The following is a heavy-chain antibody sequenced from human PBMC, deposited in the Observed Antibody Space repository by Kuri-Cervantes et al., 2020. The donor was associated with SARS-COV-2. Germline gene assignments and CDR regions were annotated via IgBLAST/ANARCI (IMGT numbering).Heavy chain of an antibody. V-gene: IGHV4-39*01. J-gene: IGHJ5*02. Sequence: SETLSLTCTASGGSISSSYFWGWIRQPPGKGLEWIGSVHYNGNTYHNPSLKSRLTISVDTSKNQFSLNLSSVTAVDTAVYYCARLPLLDLSGYSPAGYPWFDPWGLGTLVTVSS. CDR3: ARLPLLDLSGYSPAGYPWFDP. CDR2: VHYNGNT. D-gene: IGHD5-12*01. CDR1: GGSISSSYF.